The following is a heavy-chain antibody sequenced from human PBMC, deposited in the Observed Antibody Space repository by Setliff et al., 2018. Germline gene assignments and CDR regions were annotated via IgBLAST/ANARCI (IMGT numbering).Heavy chain of an antibody. V-gene: IGHV1-46*01. J-gene: IGHJ6*02. CDR2: INPSGGST. Sequence: GASVKVSRKASGYTFTSYYMHWVRQAPGQGLEWMGIINPSGGSTSYAQKFQGRVTMTRDESTSTAYMELSSLRSEDTAVYYCARDYPADSSGWYPYYYGMDVWGQGTTVTVSS. CDR1: GYTFTSYY. CDR3: ARDYPADSSGWYPYYYGMDV. D-gene: IGHD6-19*01.